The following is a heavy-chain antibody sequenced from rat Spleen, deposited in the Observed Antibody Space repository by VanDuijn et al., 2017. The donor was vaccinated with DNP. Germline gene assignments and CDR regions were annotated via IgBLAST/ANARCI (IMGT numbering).Heavy chain of an antibody. CDR2: ISTGGGNT. Sequence: EVQLVESGGGLVQPGRSMKLSCAASGFTFSTFPMAWVRQAPTKGLEWVASISTGGGNTYYRDSVKGRFTISRDNAKNTQYLQMDSLRSEDTATYYCATHGATVVTGYFDYWGQGVMVTVSS. CDR1: GFTFSTFP. CDR3: ATHGATVVTGYFDY. J-gene: IGHJ2*01. D-gene: IGHD1-1*01. V-gene: IGHV5-46*01.